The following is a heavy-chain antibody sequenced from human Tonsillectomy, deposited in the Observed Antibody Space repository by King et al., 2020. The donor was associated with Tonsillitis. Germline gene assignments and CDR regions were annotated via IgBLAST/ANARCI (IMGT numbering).Heavy chain of an antibody. J-gene: IGHJ4*02. Sequence: QLVQSGAEVKKPGASLKISCEGSGYRFTNSWIGWVRQMPGNDLEWLGIIYPGDSDTRYNPSFQGQVTISADRSISTAYLQWSSLKASDTAIFYCAKGDTNFQFDYWGQGTLVTVSS. D-gene: IGHD3-3*01. CDR2: IYPGDSDT. V-gene: IGHV5-51*03. CDR3: AKGDTNFQFDY. CDR1: GYRFTNSW.